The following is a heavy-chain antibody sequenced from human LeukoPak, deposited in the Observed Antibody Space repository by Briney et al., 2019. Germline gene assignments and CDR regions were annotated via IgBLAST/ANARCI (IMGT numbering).Heavy chain of an antibody. J-gene: IGHJ4*02. Sequence: PGGSLRLSGAVSGFSVSGYWMTWVRQAPGKGLEWVANIKQDGSEKNYVDSVKGRFTVSRDNAENSLFLQMNSLRVEGTAVYYCAREWQGGIAAAGTRIEGDYWGQGTLVAVSS. CDR1: GFSVSGYW. CDR2: IKQDGSEK. V-gene: IGHV3-7*01. D-gene: IGHD6-13*01. CDR3: AREWQGGIAAAGTRIEGDY.